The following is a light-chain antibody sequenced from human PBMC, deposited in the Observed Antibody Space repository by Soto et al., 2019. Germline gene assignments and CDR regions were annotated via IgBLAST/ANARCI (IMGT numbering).Light chain of an antibody. J-gene: IGLJ2*01. CDR2: RND. Sequence: QPVLTQPPSASGTPGQRVTISCSGSSSNIGSNYVYWYQQLPGSAPKLLIYRNDQRPSGVPDRFSASKSCTAASLAISGLRSEDEADYHCAAWDDSLSAVVFGGGTQLTVL. V-gene: IGLV1-47*01. CDR3: AAWDDSLSAVV. CDR1: SSNIGSNY.